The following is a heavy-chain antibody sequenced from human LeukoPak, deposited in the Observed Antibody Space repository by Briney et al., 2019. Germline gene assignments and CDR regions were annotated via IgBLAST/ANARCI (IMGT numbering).Heavy chain of an antibody. CDR2: IIPIFGTA. CDR1: GGTFSSYA. Sequence: SVKVSCKASGGTFSSYAISWVRQAPGQGLEWMGRIIPIFGTANYAQKFQGRVTITTDESTSTAYMELSSLRSEDTAVYYCARPRHSPRRFLENWFDPWGQGTLVTVSS. J-gene: IGHJ5*02. CDR3: ARPRHSPRRFLENWFDP. D-gene: IGHD3-3*01. V-gene: IGHV1-69*05.